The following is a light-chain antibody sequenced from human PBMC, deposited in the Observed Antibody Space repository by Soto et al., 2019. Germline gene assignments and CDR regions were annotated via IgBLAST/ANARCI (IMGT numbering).Light chain of an antibody. Sequence: DIQMTQSPSTLSASVGDRVTITCRASQTINSWLAWYQQKPGKAPKLLIYDASSLESGVPSRFSGSGSGTEFTLTISSLQPDDFATYYCQQYNSYLRTFGQGTKVDIK. V-gene: IGKV1-5*01. CDR3: QQYNSYLRT. J-gene: IGKJ1*01. CDR2: DAS. CDR1: QTINSW.